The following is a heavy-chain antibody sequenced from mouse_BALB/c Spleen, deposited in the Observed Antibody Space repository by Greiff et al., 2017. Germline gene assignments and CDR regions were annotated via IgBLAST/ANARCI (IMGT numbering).Heavy chain of an antibody. Sequence: DVKLVESGGGLVKPGGSLKLSCAASGFTFSSYAMSWVRQTPEKRLEWVASISSGGSTYYPDSVKGRFTISRDNARNILYLQMSSLRSEDTAMYYCAREISPYGNYLDYWGQGTSVTVSS. D-gene: IGHD2-10*02. J-gene: IGHJ4*01. CDR3: AREISPYGNYLDY. CDR2: ISSGGST. CDR1: GFTFSSYA. V-gene: IGHV5-6-5*01.